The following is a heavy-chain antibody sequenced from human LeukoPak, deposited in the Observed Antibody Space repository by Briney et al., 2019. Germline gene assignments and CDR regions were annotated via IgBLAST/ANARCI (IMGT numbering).Heavy chain of an antibody. D-gene: IGHD6-13*01. CDR1: GYTFTNYG. CDR2: ISAYNANT. CDR3: ARDFYSSPDY. Sequence: ASVKVSCKASGYTFTNYGISWVRLAPGQGLEWMGWISAYNANTYYAQKLQGRVTMTTDTSTSTAYMELRSLRSDDTAVYYCARDFYSSPDYWGQGTLVTVSS. V-gene: IGHV1-18*01. J-gene: IGHJ4*02.